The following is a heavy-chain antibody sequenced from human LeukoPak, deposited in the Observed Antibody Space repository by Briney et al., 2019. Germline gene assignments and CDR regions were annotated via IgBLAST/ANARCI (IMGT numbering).Heavy chain of an antibody. V-gene: IGHV4-59*01. J-gene: IGHJ3*02. CDR3: GRSYHDDAWAAFDM. CDR1: GGSFSGYY. D-gene: IGHD2-2*01. Sequence: SETLSLTCAVYGGSFSGYYWSWIRQPPGKGLEWIGFIYYSGSANYNPSLRSRVTISVDTSKNQFSLKLSSVTAADTAVYYFGRSYHDDAWAAFDMWGQGTVVTISS. CDR2: IYYSGSA.